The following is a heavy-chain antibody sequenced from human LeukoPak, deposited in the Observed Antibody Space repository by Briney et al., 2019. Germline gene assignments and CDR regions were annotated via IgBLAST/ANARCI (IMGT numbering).Heavy chain of an antibody. CDR1: GYSFTSYW. V-gene: IGHV5-51*01. CDR2: IYPGDSDT. Sequence: GESLKISCKGSGYSFTSYWIGWVRQMPGKGLEWMGIIYPGDSDTRYSPSFQGQVTISADKSISTAYLQWSSLKASDTAMYYCARIRHYDFWSGLSPSDAFDIWGQGTMVTVSS. D-gene: IGHD3-3*01. CDR3: ARIRHYDFWSGLSPSDAFDI. J-gene: IGHJ3*02.